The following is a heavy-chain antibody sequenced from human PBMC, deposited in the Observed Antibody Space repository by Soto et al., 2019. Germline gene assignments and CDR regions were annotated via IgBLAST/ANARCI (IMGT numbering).Heavy chain of an antibody. D-gene: IGHD3-3*01. V-gene: IGHV3-7*01. J-gene: IGHJ5*02. CDR3: ARLVSPYYETRENWFDP. Sequence: GGSLRLSCAASGFTFSSYWMSWVRQAPGKGLEWVANIKQDGSEKYYVDSVKGRFTISRDNAKNSLYLQMNSLRAEDTAVYYCARLVSPYYETRENWFDPWGQGTLVTVSS. CDR2: IKQDGSEK. CDR1: GFTFSSYW.